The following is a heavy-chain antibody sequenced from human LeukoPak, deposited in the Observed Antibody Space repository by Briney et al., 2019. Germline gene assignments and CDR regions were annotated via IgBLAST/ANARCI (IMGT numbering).Heavy chain of an antibody. CDR1: GFTFSSYS. CDR2: INSDGSST. CDR3: WVPATAGEADQ. D-gene: IGHD2-2*01. J-gene: IGHJ4*02. V-gene: IGHV3-74*01. Sequence: GGSLRLSCAASGFTFSSYSMNWVRQAPGKGLVWVSRINSDGSSTSYADSVRGRFTISRDNTKNTLYLQMNSLRAEDTAVYYCWVPATAGEADQWGQGTLVTVSS.